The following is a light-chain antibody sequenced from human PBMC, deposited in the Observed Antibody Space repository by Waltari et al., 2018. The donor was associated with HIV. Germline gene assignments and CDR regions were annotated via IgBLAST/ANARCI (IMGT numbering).Light chain of an antibody. V-gene: IGKV3-15*01. J-gene: IGKJ4*01. CDR1: QSVRSN. CDR2: SAS. Sequence: EIVMTQSAATLSGSPGDRATLSCRASQSVRSNLAWYQQKPGQAPRLLIFSASTRAAGTPARFSGGGSGTEFTLTTTSLQSADFAVYYCQQYDDWPPLTFGGGTKVEI. CDR3: QQYDDWPPLT.